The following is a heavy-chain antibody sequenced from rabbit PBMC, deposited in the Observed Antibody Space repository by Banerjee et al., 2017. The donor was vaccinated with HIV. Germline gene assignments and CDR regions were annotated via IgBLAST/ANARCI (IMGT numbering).Heavy chain of an antibody. CDR1: GFSFSDKAV. J-gene: IGHJ4*01. Sequence: QEQLEESGGGLVKPEGSLTLTCKASGFSFSDKAVMCWVRQAPGKGLEWIACINVVTGKALYASWAKGRFTFSRTSSTTVTLQMTSLTAADTATYFCARAGYAGYGYDLWGQGTLVTVS. CDR2: INVVTGKA. CDR3: ARAGYAGYGYDL. D-gene: IGHD6-1*01. V-gene: IGHV1S45*01.